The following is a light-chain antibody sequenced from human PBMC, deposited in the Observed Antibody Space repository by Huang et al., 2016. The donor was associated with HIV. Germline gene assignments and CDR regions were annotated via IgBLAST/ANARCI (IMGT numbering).Light chain of an antibody. V-gene: IGKV3-15*01. J-gene: IGKJ4*01. Sequence: ETVMTQSPATLSVSPGERASLSGRASQSVGSNLAWFQQKPGQAPRLLIYGAAYRAAGIPARCSGSGSGREFTLTISSLQSEDSAVYYCQQYNNWPPVTFGGGTKVEIK. CDR3: QQYNNWPPVT. CDR2: GAA. CDR1: QSVGSN.